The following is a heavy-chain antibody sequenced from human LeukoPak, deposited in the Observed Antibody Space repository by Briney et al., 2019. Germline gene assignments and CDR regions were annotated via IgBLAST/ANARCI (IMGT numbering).Heavy chain of an antibody. CDR2: IIPIFGTA. V-gene: IGHV1-69*13. J-gene: IGHJ4*02. CDR1: GGTFSSYA. Sequence: SVKVSCKASGGTFSSYAISWVRQAPGQGREWMGGIIPIFGTANYAQKFQGRVTITPDESTSTAYMELSSLRSEDTAVYYCARGRDGYNYAPDYWGQGTLVTVSS. D-gene: IGHD5-24*01. CDR3: ARGRDGYNYAPDY.